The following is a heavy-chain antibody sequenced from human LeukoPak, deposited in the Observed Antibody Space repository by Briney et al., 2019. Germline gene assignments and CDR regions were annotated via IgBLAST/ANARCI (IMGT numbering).Heavy chain of an antibody. CDR2: INWKGGRT. CDR3: TRVRNRRYDDYVWGSYRAGTFDY. J-gene: IGHJ4*02. V-gene: IGHV3-20*04. D-gene: IGHD3-16*02. Sequence: GGSLRLSCAASGFTFSPFSMNWVRQAPGKGLEWVGGINWKGGRTGYADSVKGRFTISRENAKNSLYLQMNSLRAEDTALSSCTRVRNRRYDDYVWGSYRAGTFDYWGQGTLVTVSS. CDR1: GFTFSPFS.